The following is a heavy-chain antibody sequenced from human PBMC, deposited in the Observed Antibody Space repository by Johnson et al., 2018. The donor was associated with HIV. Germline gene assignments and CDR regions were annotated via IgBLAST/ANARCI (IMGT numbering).Heavy chain of an antibody. CDR1: GFTFHDYA. CDR3: AKGGSGTTRIRAQKGAFDI. D-gene: IGHD6-19*01. CDR2: INWNGAIT. V-gene: IGHV3-20*04. Sequence: VQLVESGGGVVRPGGSLRLSCAASGFTFHDYAMSWVRQAPGKGLEWVSGINWNGAITGYAGSVKGPFIISRDNVKNSMYLQMNSLRAEDTAVYYCAKGGSGTTRIRAQKGAFDIWGQGTMVTVSS. J-gene: IGHJ3*02.